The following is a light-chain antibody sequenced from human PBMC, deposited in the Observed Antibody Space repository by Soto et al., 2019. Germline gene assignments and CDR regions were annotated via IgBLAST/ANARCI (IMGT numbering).Light chain of an antibody. Sequence: QSALTQPRSVSGSPGQSVTISCTGTSSDVGGYNYVSWYQQHPGKAPKLMIYDVSKRPSGVPDRFSGSKSGNTASLTISGLQAEDEADYYCCSYAGSYFYVFATGTKVTVL. CDR2: DVS. CDR3: CSYAGSYFYV. J-gene: IGLJ1*01. V-gene: IGLV2-11*01. CDR1: SSDVGGYNY.